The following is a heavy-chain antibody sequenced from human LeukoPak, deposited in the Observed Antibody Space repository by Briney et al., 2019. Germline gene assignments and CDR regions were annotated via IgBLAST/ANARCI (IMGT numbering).Heavy chain of an antibody. CDR1: GFTFSSYN. CDR2: ITTSSSYI. V-gene: IGHV3-21*01. J-gene: IGHJ6*02. D-gene: IGHD6-25*01. Sequence: GGSLRLSCAASGFTFSSYNMNWVRQAPGKGLEWVSSITTSSSYIYYADSVKGRFTISRENAKNSLYLQMNSLRVEDTAVYYCARDSPSGYYYGMDVWGQGTTVTVSS. CDR3: ARDSPSGYYYGMDV.